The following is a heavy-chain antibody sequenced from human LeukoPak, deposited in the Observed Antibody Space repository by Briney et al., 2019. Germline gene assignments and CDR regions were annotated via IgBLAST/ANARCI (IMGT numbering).Heavy chain of an antibody. V-gene: IGHV3-43D*04. Sequence: GGSLRLSCAASRFTFDDYAMHWVRQAPGKGLEWVSLISWDGGSTYYADSVKGRFTISRDNSKNSLYLQMNSLRAEDTALYYCAKDIQAAVGTPYFQHWGQGTLVTVSS. CDR2: ISWDGGST. CDR3: AKDIQAAVGTPYFQH. CDR1: RFTFDDYA. J-gene: IGHJ1*01. D-gene: IGHD6-13*01.